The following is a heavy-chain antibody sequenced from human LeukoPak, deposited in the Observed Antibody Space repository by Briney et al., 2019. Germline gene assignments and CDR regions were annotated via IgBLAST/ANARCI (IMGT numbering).Heavy chain of an antibody. V-gene: IGHV4-30-2*01. J-gene: IGHJ3*02. D-gene: IGHD3-9*01. CDR3: ARGNVLRYFDWLLSDAFDI. Sequence: SETLSLTCAVSGGSISSGGYSWSWIRQPPGKGLEWIGYIYHSGSTYYNPSLKSRVTISVDTSKNQFSLKLSSVTAADTAVYYCARGNVLRYFDWLLSDAFDIWGQGTVVTVSS. CDR2: IYHSGST. CDR1: GGSISSGGYS.